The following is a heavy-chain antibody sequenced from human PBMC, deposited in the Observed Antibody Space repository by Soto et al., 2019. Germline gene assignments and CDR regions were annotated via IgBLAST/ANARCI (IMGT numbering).Heavy chain of an antibody. CDR2: IYYSGST. V-gene: IGHV4-39*01. D-gene: IGHD2-2*02. J-gene: IGHJ4*02. Sequence: SETLSLTCTVSGGSISSSSYYWGWIRQPPGKGLEWIGSIYYSGSTYYNPSLKSRVTISVDTSNNQFSLKLSSVTAADTAVYYCARLRGRIVVVPAAIGPSPFDYWGQGTLVTVSS. CDR1: GGSISSSSYY. CDR3: ARLRGRIVVVPAAIGPSPFDY.